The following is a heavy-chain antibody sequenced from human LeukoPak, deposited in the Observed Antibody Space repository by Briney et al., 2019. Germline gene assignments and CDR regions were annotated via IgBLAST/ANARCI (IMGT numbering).Heavy chain of an antibody. V-gene: IGHV4-59*01. CDR3: ARVSGYDWESFYDY. CDR2: IYYSGST. D-gene: IGHD5-12*01. J-gene: IGHJ4*02. CDR1: GGSISSYY. Sequence: SETLSLTCTVSGGSISSYYWSWIRQPPGKGLEWIGYIYYSGSTNYNPSLKSRVTISVDTSKNQFSLKLSSVTAADTAMYYCARVSGYDWESFYDYWGQGAWSPSPQ.